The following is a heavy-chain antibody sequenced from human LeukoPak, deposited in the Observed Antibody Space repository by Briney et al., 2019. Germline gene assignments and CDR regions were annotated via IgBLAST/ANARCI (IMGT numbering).Heavy chain of an antibody. J-gene: IGHJ4*02. CDR3: ARADGYSGYDYGIYFDY. Sequence: SVKVSCKASGGTFSSYAISWVRQAPGQGLEWMGGIIPIFGTANYAQKFQGRVTITADESTSTAYMELSSLRSEDTAVYYCARADGYSGYDYGIYFDYWGQGTLVTVSS. D-gene: IGHD5-12*01. V-gene: IGHV1-69*13. CDR1: GGTFSSYA. CDR2: IIPIFGTA.